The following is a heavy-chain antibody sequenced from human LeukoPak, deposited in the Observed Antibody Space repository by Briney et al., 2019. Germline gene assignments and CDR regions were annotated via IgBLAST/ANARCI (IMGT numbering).Heavy chain of an antibody. J-gene: IGHJ6*02. D-gene: IGHD1-26*01. V-gene: IGHV1-46*01. CDR1: GYTFTSYY. CDR3: ASREQVASPLPRDYYYGMDV. CDR2: INPSGGST. Sequence: ASVKVSCKASGYTFTSYYMHWVRQAPGQGLEWMGIINPSGGSTSYVQKFQGRVTMTRDTSTSTVYMELSSLRSEDTAVYYCASREQVASPLPRDYYYGMDVWGQGTTVTVSS.